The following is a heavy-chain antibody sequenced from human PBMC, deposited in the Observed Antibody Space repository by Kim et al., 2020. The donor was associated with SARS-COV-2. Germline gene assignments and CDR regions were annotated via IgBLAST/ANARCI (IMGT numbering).Heavy chain of an antibody. D-gene: IGHD2-2*01. Sequence: SETLSLTCTVSGGSISSSSYNWGWIRQPPGKGLEWIGSIYYSGSTYYNPTLKSRVTISVDTSKNQFSLKLSSVTAADTAVYYCAGHGIVLPADIPFRDDDYYGMDVWGQGTTVTVSS. CDR3: AGHGIVLPADIPFRDDDYYGMDV. V-gene: IGHV4-39*01. CDR2: IYYSGST. CDR1: GGSISSSSYN. J-gene: IGHJ6*02.